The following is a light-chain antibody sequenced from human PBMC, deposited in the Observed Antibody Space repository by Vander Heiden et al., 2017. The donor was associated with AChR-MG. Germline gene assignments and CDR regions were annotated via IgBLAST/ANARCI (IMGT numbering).Light chain of an antibody. J-gene: IGKJ4*01. Sequence: DIQMTQSPNTLSSFVGDRVTITCRASQSVSSSLNWYQQKPGKAPKLLIFAASSLQSGVPSRFSGSGSRTYFTLTISNLQPEDFATYYCQQGDSTPFTFGGGTKVEI. CDR2: AAS. CDR1: QSVSSS. V-gene: IGKV1-39*01. CDR3: QQGDSTPFT.